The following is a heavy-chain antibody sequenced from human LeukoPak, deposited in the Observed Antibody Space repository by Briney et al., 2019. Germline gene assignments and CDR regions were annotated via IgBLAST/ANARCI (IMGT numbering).Heavy chain of an antibody. J-gene: IGHJ4*02. Sequence: GGSLRLSCAASGFTFSSYWMSWVRQAPGKGLEWVANIKQDGTEKYYVDSVKGRFTISRDNAKNSLYLQMNSLRVEDTAVYYCVTEVSGSFPTWGQGTLVTVSS. V-gene: IGHV3-7*03. D-gene: IGHD1-26*01. CDR1: GFTFSSYW. CDR3: VTEVSGSFPT. CDR2: IKQDGTEK.